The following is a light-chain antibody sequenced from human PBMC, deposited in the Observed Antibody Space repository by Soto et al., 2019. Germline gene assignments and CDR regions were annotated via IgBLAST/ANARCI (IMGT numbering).Light chain of an antibody. CDR1: QSVSSYY. CDR3: QQRSNWPLT. CDR2: DTS. Sequence: ELVFTQPPGSLSLSPGERATLSFRASQSVSSYYLAWYQQKPGQTPRLLIYDTSIRATGIPARFSGSGSGTDFTLTISSLEPADFAVYYCQQRSNWPLTFGGGTKVDIK. V-gene: IGKV3D-20*02. J-gene: IGKJ4*02.